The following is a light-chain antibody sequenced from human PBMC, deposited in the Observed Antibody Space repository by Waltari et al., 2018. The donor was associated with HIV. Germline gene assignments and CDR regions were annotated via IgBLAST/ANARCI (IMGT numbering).Light chain of an antibody. CDR1: QSVNSN. CDR2: GAS. V-gene: IGKV3-15*01. CDR3: QHYNNWHPWT. Sequence: EIVMTQSPATLSVSPGERATLSCRASQSVNSNLAWYQQKPGQAPRLLIYGASTRATGIPARFSGSGSGTEFTLTISSLQSEDFAVYYCQHYNNWHPWTFGQGTQLEIK. J-gene: IGKJ2*02.